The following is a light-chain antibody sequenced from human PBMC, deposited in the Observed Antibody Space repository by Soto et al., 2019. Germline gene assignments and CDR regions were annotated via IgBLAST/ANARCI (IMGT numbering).Light chain of an antibody. CDR2: GAS. J-gene: IGKJ1*01. CDR1: QSVSTSY. V-gene: IGKV3-20*01. CDR3: QQYGSSGWT. Sequence: EIVLTQSPGTLSLSPGERATLSSRPSQSVSTSYLAWYQQKPGQAPRLLIYGASSRATGIPDRFSGSGSGTDFTLTISRLEPEDFAVYYCQQYGSSGWTFGQGTKVEIK.